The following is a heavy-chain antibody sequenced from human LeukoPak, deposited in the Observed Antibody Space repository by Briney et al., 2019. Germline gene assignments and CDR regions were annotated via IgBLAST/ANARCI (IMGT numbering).Heavy chain of an antibody. CDR1: EFTVSSNY. V-gene: IGHV3-53*01. Sequence: GGSLRLSCAASEFTVSSNYRSWVRQAPGKGLEWVSVIYSGGSTYYADSVKGRFTITRDNSKNTLYLQMNSLRAEDTAVYYCARGGRYCSSTSCYTFDYWGQGTLVTVSS. J-gene: IGHJ4*02. D-gene: IGHD2-2*02. CDR2: IYSGGST. CDR3: ARGGRYCSSTSCYTFDY.